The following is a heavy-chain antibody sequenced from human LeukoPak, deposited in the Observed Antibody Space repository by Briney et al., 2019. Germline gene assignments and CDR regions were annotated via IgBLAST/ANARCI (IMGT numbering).Heavy chain of an antibody. CDR2: IRYDGSNK. V-gene: IGHV3-33*01. Sequence: GGSLRLSCAASGFTFSSYGMHWVRQAPGKGLEWVAVIRYDGSNKYYADSVKGRFTISRDNSKNTLYLQMNSLRAEDTAVYYCARGDGGLWFGELFGYYYGMDVWGKGTTVTVSS. CDR1: GFTFSSYG. J-gene: IGHJ6*04. CDR3: ARGDGGLWFGELFGYYYGMDV. D-gene: IGHD3-10*01.